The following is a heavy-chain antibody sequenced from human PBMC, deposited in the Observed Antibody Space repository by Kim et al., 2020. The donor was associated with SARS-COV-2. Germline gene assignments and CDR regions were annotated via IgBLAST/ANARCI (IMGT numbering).Heavy chain of an antibody. J-gene: IGHJ4*02. D-gene: IGHD1-26*01. Sequence: GGSLRLSCAASGFTFSNAWMSWVRQAPGKGLEWVGRIKSKTDGGTTDYAAPVKGRFTISRDDSKNTLYLQMNSLKTEDTAVYYCTTVPWELQYPPAGGVDYWGQGTLVTVSS. CDR2: IKSKTDGGTT. CDR3: TTVPWELQYPPAGGVDY. CDR1: GFTFSNAW. V-gene: IGHV3-15*01.